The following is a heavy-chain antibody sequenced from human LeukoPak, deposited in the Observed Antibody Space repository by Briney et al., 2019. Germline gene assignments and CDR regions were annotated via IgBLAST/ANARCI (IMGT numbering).Heavy chain of an antibody. Sequence: GGSLRLSCVASEFTFSTYWMTWVRQAPGKGLEWVANINQDGSEKNYVDSVKGRFTVSRDNAKNSLFLQMNSLRAEDTAVYYCATYRVRHLNSLEYWGRGTLVSVSS. V-gene: IGHV3-7*03. D-gene: IGHD3-16*02. CDR1: EFTFSTYW. J-gene: IGHJ4*02. CDR3: ATYRVRHLNSLEY. CDR2: INQDGSEK.